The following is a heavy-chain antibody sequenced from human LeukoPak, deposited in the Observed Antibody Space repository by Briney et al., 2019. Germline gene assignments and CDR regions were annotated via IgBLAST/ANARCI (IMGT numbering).Heavy chain of an antibody. V-gene: IGHV3-23*01. CDR2: ISGSGDST. D-gene: IGHD7-27*01. CDR3: AKKVPANWGSYFDY. CDR1: GFTFSSYA. J-gene: IGHJ4*02. Sequence: PGGSLRLSCAASGFTFSSYAMSWVRQAPGKGLEWVSAISGSGDSTYSTDSVKGRFTISRDNSKNTLYLQMNSLRAEDTAVYYCAKKVPANWGSYFDYWGQGTLVTV.